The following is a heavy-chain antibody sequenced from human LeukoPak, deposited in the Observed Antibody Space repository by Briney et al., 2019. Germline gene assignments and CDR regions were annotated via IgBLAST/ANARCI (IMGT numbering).Heavy chain of an antibody. CDR2: IIPIFGTA. CDR3: ARGGVVPATYYFDY. Sequence: SVKVSCKASGGTFSSYAISWVRQAPGQGLEWMGGIIPIFGTANYAQKFQGRVTITADESTSRAYMELSSLRCEDTAVYVCARGGVVPATYYFDYWGQGTLVTVSS. D-gene: IGHD2-2*01. CDR1: GGTFSSYA. V-gene: IGHV1-69*01. J-gene: IGHJ4*02.